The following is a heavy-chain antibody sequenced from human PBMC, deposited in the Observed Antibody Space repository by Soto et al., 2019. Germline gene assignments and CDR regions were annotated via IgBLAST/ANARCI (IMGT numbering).Heavy chain of an antibody. CDR1: GFTVSSYY. CDR2: IYSGGST. Sequence: EVQLVESGGGLVQPGGSLRLSCAASGFTVSSYYMSWVRQAPGKGLEWVSVIYSGGSTYYADSVKGRFTISRHNSKNTLYLQMNTRRAEDTAVYYCERDLAGIKTLPFWGQGRMVTVSS. V-gene: IGHV3-53*04. D-gene: IGHD6-13*01. J-gene: IGHJ3*01. CDR3: ERDLAGIKTLPF.